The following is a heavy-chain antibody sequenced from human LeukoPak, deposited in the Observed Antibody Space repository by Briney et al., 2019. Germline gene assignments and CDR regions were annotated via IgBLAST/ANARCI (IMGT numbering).Heavy chain of an antibody. CDR1: GYTFSRYA. D-gene: IGHD4-17*01. J-gene: IGHJ4*02. CDR2: INAGDGNT. V-gene: IGHV1-3*01. Sequence: ASVKVSCKASGYTFSRYAMHWVRQAPGQRLEWMGWINAGDGNTKYSQKFQGRATITRDTSANTVYMELSSLRSEDTAVYYCARATHYGDYYPEGFDYWGQGTLVTVSS. CDR3: ARATHYGDYYPEGFDY.